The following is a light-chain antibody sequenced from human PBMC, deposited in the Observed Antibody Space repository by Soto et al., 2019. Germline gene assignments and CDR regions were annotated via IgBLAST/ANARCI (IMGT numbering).Light chain of an antibody. Sequence: EIVMTQSPATLSVSPGERAPLSCRASLSVSSNLAWYQQKPGQAPRLLIYGTSTRATGIPARFSGSGSGTEFTLTISSLQSEDFAVYYCQQYNKWPESFGQGTKV. CDR3: QQYNKWPES. J-gene: IGKJ1*01. CDR2: GTS. V-gene: IGKV3-15*01. CDR1: LSVSSN.